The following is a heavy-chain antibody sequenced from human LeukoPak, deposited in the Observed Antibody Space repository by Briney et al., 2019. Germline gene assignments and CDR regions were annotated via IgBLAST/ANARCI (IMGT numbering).Heavy chain of an antibody. V-gene: IGHV4-59*08. Sequence: PSETLSLTCTVSGGSMRSYYWNWIRQPPGKGLEWIGYVYYSGSINYNPSLKSRVTMSVDTSKNQFSLKLTSVTAADTAVYYCVREDAYFDSWGQGILVSVSS. CDR3: VREDAYFDS. D-gene: IGHD2-15*01. CDR1: GGSMRSYY. CDR2: VYYSGSI. J-gene: IGHJ4*02.